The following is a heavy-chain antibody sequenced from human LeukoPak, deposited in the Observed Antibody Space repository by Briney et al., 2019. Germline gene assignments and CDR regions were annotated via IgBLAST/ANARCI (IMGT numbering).Heavy chain of an antibody. CDR1: GFTFSSYS. V-gene: IGHV3-21*01. J-gene: IGHJ5*02. D-gene: IGHD2-2*01. CDR2: ISSSSSYI. Sequence: GGSLRLSCAASGFTFSSYSMNWVRQAPGKGLEWVSSISSSSSYIYYADSVKGRFTISRDNAKNSLYLQMNSLRAEDTAVYYCATGLYCSSTSCYRRSGWFDPWGQGTLVTVSS. CDR3: ATGLYCSSTSCYRRSGWFDP.